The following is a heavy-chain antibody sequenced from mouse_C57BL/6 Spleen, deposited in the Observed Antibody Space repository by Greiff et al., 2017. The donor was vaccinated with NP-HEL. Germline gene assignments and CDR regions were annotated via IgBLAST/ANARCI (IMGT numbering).Heavy chain of an antibody. V-gene: IGHV14-3*01. Sequence: EVQLQQSVAELVRPGASVKLSCTASGFNIKNTYMHWVKQRPEQGLEWIGRIDPANGNTKYAPKFQGKATITADTSSNTAYLQLSSLTSEDTAIYYCASPYYYGSSDGAMDYWGQGTSVTVSS. CDR1: GFNIKNTY. J-gene: IGHJ4*01. CDR3: ASPYYYGSSDGAMDY. CDR2: IDPANGNT. D-gene: IGHD1-1*01.